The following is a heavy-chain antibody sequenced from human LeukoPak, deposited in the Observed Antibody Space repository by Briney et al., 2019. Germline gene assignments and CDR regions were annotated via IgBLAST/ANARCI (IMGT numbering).Heavy chain of an antibody. V-gene: IGHV1-2*02. CDR1: GYTFTGYY. Sequence: GASVKVSCKASGYTFTGYYMHWVRQAPGQGLEWMGWINPNSGGTNYAQKFQGRVTMIRDTSISTAYMELSRLRSDDTAVYYCARDPWVAVAYNWFDPWGQGTLVTVSS. D-gene: IGHD6-19*01. CDR2: INPNSGGT. CDR3: ARDPWVAVAYNWFDP. J-gene: IGHJ5*02.